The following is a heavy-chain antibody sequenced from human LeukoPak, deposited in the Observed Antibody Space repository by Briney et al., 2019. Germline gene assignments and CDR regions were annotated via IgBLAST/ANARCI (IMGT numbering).Heavy chain of an antibody. V-gene: IGHV3-15*01. CDR3: ITGDYDFWSGFYSPNHYFDY. CDR1: GFTFTSAW. D-gene: IGHD3-3*01. J-gene: IGHJ4*02. CDR2: IKGKTAAGAP. Sequence: GGSLRLSCAASGFTFTSAWMGWVRQAPGKGLEWVGRIKGKTAAGAPDYVASVKGGFTISRDDSKNTLFLQMNSLKTEDTAVYYCITGDYDFWSGFYSPNHYFDYWGQGTLVTVSS.